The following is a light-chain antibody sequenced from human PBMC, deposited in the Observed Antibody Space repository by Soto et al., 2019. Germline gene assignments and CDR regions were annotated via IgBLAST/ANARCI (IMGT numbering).Light chain of an antibody. CDR1: QSVSSY. Sequence: EIVLTQSPATLSLSPGERATLSCRASQSVSSYLAWYQQKPGQAPRLLIYVASNRATGIPARFSGSGSGTDFTLTISSLEPEDFAVYYCQQRSNWPPGPFGPGTKVDIK. CDR2: VAS. J-gene: IGKJ3*01. CDR3: QQRSNWPPGP. V-gene: IGKV3-11*01.